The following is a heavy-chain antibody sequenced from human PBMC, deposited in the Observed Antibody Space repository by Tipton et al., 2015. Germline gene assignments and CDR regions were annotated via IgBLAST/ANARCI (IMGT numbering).Heavy chain of an antibody. J-gene: IGHJ4*02. Sequence: TLSLTCAVSGESFSKYYWSWIRQSPGKGLEWIGSIFHRGDTNYNPSLKSRVTISLDTSENQFSLKLNSVTAADTAVYYCACQDYDSLTRDYQTVDYWGQGTLVTVSS. CDR3: ACQDYDSLTRDYQTVDY. V-gene: IGHV4-38-2*01. D-gene: IGHD3-9*01. CDR2: IFHRGDT. CDR1: GESFSKYY.